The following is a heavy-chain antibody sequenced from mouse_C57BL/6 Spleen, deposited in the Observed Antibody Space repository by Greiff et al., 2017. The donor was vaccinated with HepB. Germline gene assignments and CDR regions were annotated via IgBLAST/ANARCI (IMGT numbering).Heavy chain of an antibody. CDR1: GFNIKDYY. CDR2: IVPEDGET. Sequence: EVQRVESGAELVKPGASVKLPCTASGFNIKDYYMHWVKQRTEQGLEWIGRIVPEDGETKYAPKFQGKATIPADTSSNTAYLQLSSLTSEDTAVYYCARSTVVARYYFDYWGQGTTLTVSS. D-gene: IGHD1-1*01. J-gene: IGHJ2*01. CDR3: ARSTVVARYYFDY. V-gene: IGHV14-2*01.